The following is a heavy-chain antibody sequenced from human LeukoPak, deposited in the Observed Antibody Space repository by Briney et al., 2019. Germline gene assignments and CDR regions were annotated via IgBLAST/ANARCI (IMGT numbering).Heavy chain of an antibody. J-gene: IGHJ6*03. D-gene: IGHD3-16*01. CDR2: IYYSGST. Sequence: PSETLSLTCTVSGGSISSYYWSWIRQPPGKVLEWIGYIYYSGSTNYNPSLKSRVTISVDTSKNQFSLKLSSVTAADTAVYYCARETSQKGAHYMDVWGKGTTVTISS. V-gene: IGHV4-59*01. CDR3: ARETSQKGAHYMDV. CDR1: GGSISSYY.